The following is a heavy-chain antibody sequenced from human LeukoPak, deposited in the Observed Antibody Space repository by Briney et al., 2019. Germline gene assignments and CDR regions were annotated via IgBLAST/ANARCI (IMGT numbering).Heavy chain of an antibody. Sequence: PGGSLRLSCAASGFTFSSYSMNWVRQAPGKGLEWVSYISSSSSTIYYADSVKGRFTISRDNAKNSLYLQMNSLRDEDTAVCYCARDPITGTPTWFDPWGQGTLVTVSS. D-gene: IGHD1/OR15-1a*01. CDR1: GFTFSSYS. J-gene: IGHJ5*02. CDR3: ARDPITGTPTWFDP. V-gene: IGHV3-48*02. CDR2: ISSSSSTI.